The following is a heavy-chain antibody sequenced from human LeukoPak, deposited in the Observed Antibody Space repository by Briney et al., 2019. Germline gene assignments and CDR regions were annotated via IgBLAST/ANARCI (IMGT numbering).Heavy chain of an antibody. Sequence: GGSLRLSCAASGFAFSTSWMGWVRQAPGKGLEWVASLQDDGSHQYYADSAKGRFTISRENAKNSLFLQMSSLRVEDTAVYYCARDLSSRDAYWGQGTLVTVSS. CDR1: GFAFSTSW. J-gene: IGHJ4*02. CDR3: ARDLSSRDAY. V-gene: IGHV3-7*03. D-gene: IGHD6-13*01. CDR2: LQDDGSHQ.